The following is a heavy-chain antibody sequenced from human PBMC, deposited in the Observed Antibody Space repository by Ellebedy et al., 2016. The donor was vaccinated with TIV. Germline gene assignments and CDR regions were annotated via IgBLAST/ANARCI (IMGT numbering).Heavy chain of an antibody. V-gene: IGHV3-11*06. CDR1: GFTFSDYY. Sequence: GESLKISCAVSGFTFSDYYMTWIRQAPGKGLEWVSYISSSSSYTNYADSVKGRFTISRDNAKNSLYLQMDSLRAEDTALYYCARVTYSSNWFRRGFFDFWGRGTLVTVSS. CDR3: ARVTYSSNWFRRGFFDF. CDR2: ISSSSSYT. D-gene: IGHD6-13*01. J-gene: IGHJ4*02.